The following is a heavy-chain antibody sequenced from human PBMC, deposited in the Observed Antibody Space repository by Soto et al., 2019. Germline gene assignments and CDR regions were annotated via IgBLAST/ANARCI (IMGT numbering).Heavy chain of an antibody. CDR3: VRYSGTYYVY. CDR1: GYSISSSNW. V-gene: IGHV4-28*01. D-gene: IGHD1-26*01. Sequence: SETLSLTCAVSGYSISSSNWWGWIRQPPGKGLEWIGYIYYSGTTYYNPSLKSRVTISVDTSKSQFSLRLTSVTAADTAVYYCVRYSGTYYVYWGPGTLVTVSS. CDR2: IYYSGTT. J-gene: IGHJ4*02.